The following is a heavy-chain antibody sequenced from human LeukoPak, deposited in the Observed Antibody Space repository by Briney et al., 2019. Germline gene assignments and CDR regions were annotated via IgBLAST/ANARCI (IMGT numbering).Heavy chain of an antibody. CDR2: ITPMFGTA. CDR1: GGTFSRYA. D-gene: IGHD3-22*01. CDR3: ARDAAIYDSGAYYYLW. V-gene: IGHV1-69*01. Sequence: SVRVSCKASGGTFSRYAISWVRQAPGQGLEWMGGITPMFGTANYAQKFQGRVTITADESTRTAYMDLKSLKFEDTAVYYCARDAAIYDSGAYYYLWWGQGTLVTVSS. J-gene: IGHJ4*02.